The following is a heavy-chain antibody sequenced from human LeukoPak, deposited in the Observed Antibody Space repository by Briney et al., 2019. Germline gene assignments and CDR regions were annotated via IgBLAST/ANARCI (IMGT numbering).Heavy chain of an antibody. V-gene: IGHV3-7*01. CDR1: GFTFSNYW. CDR2: IRTDGSEK. D-gene: IGHD3-22*01. Sequence: GSLRLSCEGSGFTFSNYWMGWVRQAPGKGLQWVANIRTDGSEKYYVDSVKGRFTISRDNAKNSLYLQMNSLRAEDTAVYYCATYSSLNRREFQFWGQGTLLTVSS. CDR3: ATYSSLNRREFQF. J-gene: IGHJ1*01.